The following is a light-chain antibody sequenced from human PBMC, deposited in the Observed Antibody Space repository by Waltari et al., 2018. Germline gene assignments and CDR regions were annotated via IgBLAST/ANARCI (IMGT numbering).Light chain of an antibody. CDR2: VAS. CDR1: QSISTS. Sequence: IQMTQSPSSLSASVGDRVTITCRASQSISTSLNWYQQIPGKAPKLLIYVASTLQSGVPSRFSGSGSGTDFTLTIASLQPEDFGTFFCQQSFTFPYTFGPGTKLEI. J-gene: IGKJ2*01. V-gene: IGKV1-39*01. CDR3: QQSFTFPYT.